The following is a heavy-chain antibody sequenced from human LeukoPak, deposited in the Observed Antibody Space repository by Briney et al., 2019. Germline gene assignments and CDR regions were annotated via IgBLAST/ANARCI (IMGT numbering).Heavy chain of an antibody. J-gene: IGHJ6*02. D-gene: IGHD3-3*01. CDR3: ARDTTIHYGMDV. V-gene: IGHV3-48*03. Sequence: QAGGSLRLSCAASGFTFSSYEMNWVRQAPGKGREWVSYISSSGSTIYYADSVKGRFTISRDNAKNSLYLQMNSLRAEDTAVYYCARDTTIHYGMDVWGQGTTVTVSS. CDR1: GFTFSSYE. CDR2: ISSSGSTI.